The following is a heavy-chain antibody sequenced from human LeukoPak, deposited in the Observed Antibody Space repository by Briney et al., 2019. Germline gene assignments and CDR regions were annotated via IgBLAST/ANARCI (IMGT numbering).Heavy chain of an antibody. J-gene: IGHJ3*02. Sequence: GGSLRLSCAASGFTFSSYAMSWVRQAPGKGLVWVSRINSDGSSTSYADSVKGRFTISRDNAKNTLYLQMNSLRAEDTAVYYCAREGPTTAVGSGAPDIWGLGTMVTVSS. V-gene: IGHV3-74*01. CDR3: AREGPTTAVGSGAPDI. CDR2: INSDGSST. D-gene: IGHD6-13*01. CDR1: GFTFSSYA.